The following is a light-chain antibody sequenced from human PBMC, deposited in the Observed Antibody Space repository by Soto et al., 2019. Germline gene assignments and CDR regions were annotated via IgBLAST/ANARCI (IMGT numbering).Light chain of an antibody. CDR3: HKYGTAPLT. Sequence: EVVLTQSPGTLSLSPGERATLSCRASQSVAANYLAWYQQKRGQAPRILIYGASSRATGIPDRFSGSGSGTDLNLTISRLEPGDFSVYYCHKYGTAPLTCGPGTKVDIK. CDR2: GAS. J-gene: IGKJ3*01. V-gene: IGKV3-20*01. CDR1: QSVAANY.